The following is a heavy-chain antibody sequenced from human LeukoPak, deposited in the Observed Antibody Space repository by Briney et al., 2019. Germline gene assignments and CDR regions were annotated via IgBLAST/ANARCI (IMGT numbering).Heavy chain of an antibody. CDR1: GFTFSDYY. CDR2: ISSSGSTI. V-gene: IGHV3-11*04. D-gene: IGHD2-15*01. CDR3: ARDLYCSGGSCYPY. Sequence: GESLRLSCAASGFTFSDYYMSWIRQAPGKGPEWVSYISSSGSTIYYADSVKGRFTISRDNAKNSLYLQMDSLRAEDTAVYYCARDLYCSGGSCYPYWGQGTLVTVSS. J-gene: IGHJ4*02.